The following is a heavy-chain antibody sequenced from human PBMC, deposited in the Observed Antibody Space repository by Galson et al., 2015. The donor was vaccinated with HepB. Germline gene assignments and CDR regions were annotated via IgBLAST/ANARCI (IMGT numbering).Heavy chain of an antibody. Sequence: QSGAEVKKPGESLKISCKGSGYIFTNYWIGWVRQMPGKGLEWMTIIYPDDSDATYSPSFQGQATISADKSISTAYLQWSSLKASDTAMYYCARLLAVAGVYYFDYWGQGTLVSVSS. V-gene: IGHV5-51*01. J-gene: IGHJ4*02. D-gene: IGHD6-19*01. CDR3: ARLLAVAGVYYFDY. CDR1: GYIFTNYW. CDR2: IYPDDSDA.